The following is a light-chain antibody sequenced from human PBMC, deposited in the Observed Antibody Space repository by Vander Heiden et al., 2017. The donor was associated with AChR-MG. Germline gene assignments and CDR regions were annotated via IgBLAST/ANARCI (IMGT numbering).Light chain of an antibody. V-gene: IGKV1-39*01. CDR1: QNISKY. CDR2: LIT. CDR3: QRNDTTPL. J-gene: IGKJ2*01. Sequence: QLPQPQSSLSASIGDRVTISCRGSQNISKYIQWYQQEPGKAPKLLIYLITRLQSGVPSRCIGGGSGTDFTLTISNQQPEDLATYYCQRNDTTPLFGQGTRLDIK.